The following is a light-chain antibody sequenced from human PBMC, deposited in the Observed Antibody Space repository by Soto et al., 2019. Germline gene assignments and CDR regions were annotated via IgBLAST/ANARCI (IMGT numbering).Light chain of an antibody. CDR2: DVS. J-gene: IGLJ2*01. V-gene: IGLV2-14*03. CDR3: TSWTTSTTMI. Sequence: QSALTQPASVSGSPGQSITITCTGTRSDIGAYNFVSWYQQHPGEVPKLMPYDVSIRPSGVSNRFSGSKSGNTASLTISGLQAEDEADYYCTSWTTSTTMIFGGGTKVTVL. CDR1: RSDIGAYNF.